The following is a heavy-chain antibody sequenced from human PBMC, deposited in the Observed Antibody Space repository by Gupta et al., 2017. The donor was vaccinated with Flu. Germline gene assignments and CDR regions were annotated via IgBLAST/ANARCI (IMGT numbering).Heavy chain of an antibody. Sequence: EVQLLESGGGLVQPGGSLRLSCAASGFTFSSYAMRLVRQAPGKGLEWVSAISGSGGSTYYADSVKGRFTISRDNSKNTLYLQMNSLRAEDTAVYYCAKDILTGYPDYYYYGMDVWGQGTTVTVSS. CDR2: ISGSGGST. CDR3: AKDILTGYPDYYYYGMDV. CDR1: GFTFSSYA. J-gene: IGHJ6*02. D-gene: IGHD3-9*01. V-gene: IGHV3-23*01.